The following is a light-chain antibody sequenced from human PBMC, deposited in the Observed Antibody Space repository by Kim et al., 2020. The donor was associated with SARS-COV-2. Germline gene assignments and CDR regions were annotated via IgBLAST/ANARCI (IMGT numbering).Light chain of an antibody. Sequence: VSPGQTARITCSGDALPKQYAYWYQQKPGQAPVLVIYKDSERPSGIPERFSGSSSGTTVTLTISGVHAEDEADYYCQSADSSGIYVFGTGTKVTVL. CDR3: QSADSSGIYV. J-gene: IGLJ1*01. CDR1: ALPKQY. V-gene: IGLV3-25*03. CDR2: KDS.